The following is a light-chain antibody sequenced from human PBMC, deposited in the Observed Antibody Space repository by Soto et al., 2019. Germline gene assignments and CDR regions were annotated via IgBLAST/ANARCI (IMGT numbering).Light chain of an antibody. J-gene: IGKJ1*01. CDR2: AAS. CDR3: QQYYSYPPWT. Sequence: AIRMTQSPSSFAASTGDRVTITCRASQGISSYLAWYQQKPGKAPKLLIYAASTLQSGVPSRFSGSGSGTDFTLTIRCLQSEDFATYYCQQYYSYPPWTFGQGTKGDIK. V-gene: IGKV1-8*01. CDR1: QGISSY.